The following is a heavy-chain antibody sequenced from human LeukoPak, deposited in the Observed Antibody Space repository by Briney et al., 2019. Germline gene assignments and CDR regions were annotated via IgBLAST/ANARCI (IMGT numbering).Heavy chain of an antibody. CDR1: GGSISSHY. CDR3: ARENSGSYREFDY. J-gene: IGHJ4*02. Sequence: SETLSLTCTVSGGSISSHYWSWIRQPPGKGLEWIGRIYTSGSTNYNASLKSRVSMSVDTSKNQFSLKLSSVTAADTAVFYCARENSGSYREFDYWGQGTLVTVS. CDR2: IYTSGST. D-gene: IGHD1-26*01. V-gene: IGHV4-4*07.